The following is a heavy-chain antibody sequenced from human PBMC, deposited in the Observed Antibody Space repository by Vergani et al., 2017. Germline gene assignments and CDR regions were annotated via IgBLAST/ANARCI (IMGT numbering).Heavy chain of an antibody. Sequence: EVQLVQSGAEVKKPGESLRISCKGSGYSFTSYWISWVRQMPGKGLEWMGRIDPSDSYTNYSPSFQGHVTISADKSISTAYLQWSSLKASDTAMYYCARPIAARTPHHYYYYYGMDVWGQGTTVTVSS. CDR2: IDPSDSYT. V-gene: IGHV5-10-1*03. J-gene: IGHJ6*02. CDR1: GYSFTSYW. D-gene: IGHD6-6*01. CDR3: ARPIAARTPHHYYYYYGMDV.